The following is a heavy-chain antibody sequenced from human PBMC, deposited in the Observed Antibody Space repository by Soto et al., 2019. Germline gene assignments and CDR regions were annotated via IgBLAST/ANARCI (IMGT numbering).Heavy chain of an antibody. V-gene: IGHV1-18*01. Sequence: ASVKVSCKASGYTFTSYGISWVRQAPGQGLEWMGWISAYNGNTNYAQKLQGRVTMTTDTSTCTAYMELRSLRSDDTAVYYCARGPLYSSSWPADFDYWGQGTLVTVSS. CDR1: GYTFTSYG. CDR2: ISAYNGNT. D-gene: IGHD6-13*01. J-gene: IGHJ4*02. CDR3: ARGPLYSSSWPADFDY.